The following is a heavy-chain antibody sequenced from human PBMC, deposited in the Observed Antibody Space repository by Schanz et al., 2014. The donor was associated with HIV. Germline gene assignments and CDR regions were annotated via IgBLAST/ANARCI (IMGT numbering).Heavy chain of an antibody. CDR2: IIPFFGTA. CDR3: ARDYVMITFGGGGFDY. Sequence: QVQLVQSGAEVKKPGSSVMVSCKTSGGTFTNYAISWVRQAPGQGLQWMGGIIPFFGTANYAQTLQGRLTITADESTGTAYMDLTSLRYEDTAIYYCARDYVMITFGGGGFDYWGQGALVTVSS. D-gene: IGHD3-16*01. CDR1: GGTFTNYA. J-gene: IGHJ4*02. V-gene: IGHV1-69*12.